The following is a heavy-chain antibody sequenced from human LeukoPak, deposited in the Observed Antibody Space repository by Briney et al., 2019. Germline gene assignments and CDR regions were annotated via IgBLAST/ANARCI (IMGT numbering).Heavy chain of an antibody. D-gene: IGHD2-21*02. CDR2: ISYDGSNK. V-gene: IGHV3-30*04. CDR1: GFTFSSYA. Sequence: PGGSLRLSCAASGFTFSSYAMHWVRQAPGKGLEWVAVISYDGSNKYYADSVKGRFTISRDNSKNTLYLQMNSLRAEDTAVYYCAKDPSIRYCGGDCYSWGQGTLVTVSS. J-gene: IGHJ4*02. CDR3: AKDPSIRYCGGDCYS.